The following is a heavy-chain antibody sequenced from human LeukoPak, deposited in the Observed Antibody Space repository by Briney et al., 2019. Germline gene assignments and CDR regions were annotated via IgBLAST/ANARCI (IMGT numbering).Heavy chain of an antibody. CDR1: GFIFSSYA. V-gene: IGHV3-23*01. Sequence: GGSLRLSCAASGFIFSSYAMSWVRQAPGQGLEWVSAISGSGGSTYYADSVKGRFTISRDNSKNTLYLQMNSLRAEDTAVYYCARRASDYYDSSGSIDYWGQGTLVTVSS. D-gene: IGHD3-22*01. CDR2: ISGSGGST. J-gene: IGHJ4*02. CDR3: ARRASDYYDSSGSIDY.